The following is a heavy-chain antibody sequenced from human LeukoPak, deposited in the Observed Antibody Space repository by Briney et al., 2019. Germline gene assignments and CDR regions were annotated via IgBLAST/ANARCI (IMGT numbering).Heavy chain of an antibody. V-gene: IGHV1-18*03. CDR1: GYTFTNYG. D-gene: IGHD2-2*02. Sequence: ASVKVSCKASGYTFTNYGFSWVRQAPGQGLEWMGWIRAYNGNTNYVHKLQGRVTMTTATSTSTGYTELSSLRSEDMAVSYCTLYNYWGQGTLVTVSS. CDR2: IRAYNGNT. CDR3: TLYNY. J-gene: IGHJ4*02.